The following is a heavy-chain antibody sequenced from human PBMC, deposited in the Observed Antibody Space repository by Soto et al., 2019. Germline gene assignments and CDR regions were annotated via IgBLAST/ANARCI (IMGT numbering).Heavy chain of an antibody. D-gene: IGHD3-3*01. J-gene: IGHJ6*03. CDR1: GGSFSGYY. CDR2: INHSGST. CDR3: ARGRRFSYYYYMDV. V-gene: IGHV4-34*01. Sequence: SETLSLTCAVYGGSFSGYYWSWIRQPPGKGLEWIGEINHSGSTNYNPSLKSRVTISVDTSKNQFSLKLSSVTATDTAVYYCARGRRFSYYYYMDVWGKGTTVTVSS.